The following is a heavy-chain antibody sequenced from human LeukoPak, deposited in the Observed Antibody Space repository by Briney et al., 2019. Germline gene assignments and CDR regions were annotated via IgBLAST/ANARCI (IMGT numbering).Heavy chain of an antibody. CDR2: IIPIFCIA. CDR3: ARAMVVTTDDNWFDP. V-gene: IGHV1-69*04. CDR1: GGTFISYA. D-gene: IGHD3-22*01. J-gene: IGHJ5*02. Sequence: SVNVSFKSSGGTFISYAISWVRQAPGQGLEGMGRIIPIFCIANYAQKFQGRVTITADKSTSAAYMELSSLRSEDTAVYYCARAMVVTTDDNWFDPWGQGTLVTVSS.